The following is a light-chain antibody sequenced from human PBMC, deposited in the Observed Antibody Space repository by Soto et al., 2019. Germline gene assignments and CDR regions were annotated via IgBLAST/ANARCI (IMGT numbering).Light chain of an antibody. CDR2: WAS. J-gene: IGKJ3*01. CDR1: QSVLYSSNNKNY. Sequence: DIVMTQSPDSLAVSLGERATINCKSSQSVLYSSNNKNYLAWYQQKPGQPPKLIIYWASTRESGVPDRFSGSGSGTDFTLTISSLQAEDVAVYYCQQYYSTSLFTFGPGTKVDIK. V-gene: IGKV4-1*01. CDR3: QQYYSTSLFT.